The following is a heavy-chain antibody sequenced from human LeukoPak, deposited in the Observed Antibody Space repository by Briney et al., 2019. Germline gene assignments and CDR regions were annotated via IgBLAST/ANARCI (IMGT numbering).Heavy chain of an antibody. Sequence: QPGRSLRLSCAASGFTFSSYGMHWVRQAPGKGLEWVSAISGSGGSTYYADSVKGRFTIPRDNSKNTLYLQMNSLRAEDTAVYYCANPVVPAAIAAFDVWGQGTMVTVSS. J-gene: IGHJ3*01. CDR3: ANPVVPAAIAAFDV. V-gene: IGHV3-23*01. CDR2: ISGSGGST. CDR1: GFTFSSYG. D-gene: IGHD2-2*02.